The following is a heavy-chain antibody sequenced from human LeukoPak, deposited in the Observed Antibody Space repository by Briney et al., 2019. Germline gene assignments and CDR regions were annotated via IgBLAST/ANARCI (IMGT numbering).Heavy chain of an antibody. CDR3: ARVDCSGGSCYFYYYYYMDV. CDR2: ISSSGSTI. J-gene: IGHJ6*03. D-gene: IGHD2-15*01. CDR1: GFTFSDYY. V-gene: IGHV3-11*01. Sequence: PGGSLRLSCAASGFTFSDYYMSWIRQAPGKGLEWVSYISSSGSTIYYADSVKGRFTISRDNAKNSLYLQMNSLRAEDTAVYYCARVDCSGGSCYFYYYYYMDVWGKGTTVTVSS.